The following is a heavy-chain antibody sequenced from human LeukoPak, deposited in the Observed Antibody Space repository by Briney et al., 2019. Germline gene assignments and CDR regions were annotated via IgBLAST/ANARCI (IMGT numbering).Heavy chain of an antibody. Sequence: SETLSLTCTVSGGSISSYYWSWIRQPPGKGLEWIGYIYTSGSTNYNPSLKSRVTISVDTSKNQLSLKLSSVTAADTAVYYCARCPTGNPYFDYWGQGTLVTVSS. CDR2: IYTSGST. D-gene: IGHD4-23*01. CDR1: GGSISSYY. V-gene: IGHV4-4*09. J-gene: IGHJ4*02. CDR3: ARCPTGNPYFDY.